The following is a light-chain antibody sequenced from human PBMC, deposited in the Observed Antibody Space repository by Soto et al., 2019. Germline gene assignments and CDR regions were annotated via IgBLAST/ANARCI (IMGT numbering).Light chain of an antibody. V-gene: IGKV3-20*01. Sequence: EIVLPQSPDTLSLSPGERATLSCRASQSVSSTFLAWYQQKPGQAPSVLLYGSSVRAAGIPDRFSGSGSGTDFTLTISSLVPEDFAVYYCQQYDSSRKIGQGTKVEMK. CDR2: GSS. J-gene: IGKJ1*01. CDR3: QQYDSSRK. CDR1: QSVSSTF.